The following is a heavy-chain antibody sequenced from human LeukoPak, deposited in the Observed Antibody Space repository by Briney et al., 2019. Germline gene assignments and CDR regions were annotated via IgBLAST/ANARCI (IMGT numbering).Heavy chain of an antibody. CDR3: AKDSKLEQDV. CDR1: GFTFNSYW. V-gene: IGHV3-7*03. CDR2: IKEDGSAQ. D-gene: IGHD1/OR15-1a*01. Sequence: GGSLRLSCAASGFTFNSYWMSWVRQAPGKGLEWVANIKEDGSAQYYVDSVKGRFTISRDNSKNTLYLQMNSLRAEDTAVYYCAKDSKLEQDVWGKGTTVTVSS. J-gene: IGHJ6*04.